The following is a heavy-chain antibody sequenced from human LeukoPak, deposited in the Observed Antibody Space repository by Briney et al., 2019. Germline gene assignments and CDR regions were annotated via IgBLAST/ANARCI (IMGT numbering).Heavy chain of an antibody. J-gene: IGHJ6*02. D-gene: IGHD4-17*01. CDR3: ARAPLYGDYVLDGYYHYGMDV. Sequence: PSETLSLTCTVSGGSIGSYYWSWIRQPPGKGLEWIGYIYYSGSTNYNPSLKSRVTISVDTSKNQFSLKLSSVTAADTAVYYCARAPLYGDYVLDGYYHYGMDVWGQGTTVTVSS. CDR2: IYYSGST. V-gene: IGHV4-59*01. CDR1: GGSIGSYY.